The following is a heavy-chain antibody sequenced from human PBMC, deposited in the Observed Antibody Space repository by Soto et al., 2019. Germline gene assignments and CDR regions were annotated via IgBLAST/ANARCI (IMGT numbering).Heavy chain of an antibody. CDR1: GGTFSTYT. J-gene: IGHJ5*02. V-gene: IGHV1-69*08. D-gene: IGHD4-4*01. CDR2: IIPIIGII. CDR3: AGDPDSHYNDSHASSYP. Sequence: QVQLVQSGAEVKKPGSSVKVSCKASGGTFSTYTITWVRQAPGQGLEGMGRIIPIIGIINYAQKFQGRVTISADKFTGTAYMELPGLSSDDTAVYYCAGDPDSHYNDSHASSYPWGQGTLVTVSS.